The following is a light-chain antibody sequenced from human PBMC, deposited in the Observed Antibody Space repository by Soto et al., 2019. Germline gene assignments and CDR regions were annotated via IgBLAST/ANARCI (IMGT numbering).Light chain of an antibody. CDR3: QQYGSSPRT. CDR2: GAS. V-gene: IGKV3-20*01. J-gene: IGKJ1*01. Sequence: EIVLTQSPGTLSLSPGEGAALSCRASQSVNSRYLAWYRQKPGQAPRLLIYGASTRATGIPDRFSGSGSGTDFTLTISRLEPEDFAVYYCQQYGSSPRTLGQGTKVEIK. CDR1: QSVNSRY.